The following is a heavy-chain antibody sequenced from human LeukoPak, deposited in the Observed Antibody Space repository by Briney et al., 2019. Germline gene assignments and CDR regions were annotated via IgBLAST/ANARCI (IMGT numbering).Heavy chain of an antibody. CDR2: IYYSGST. D-gene: IGHD3-10*01. Sequence: PSEILSLTCTVSGGTISSGGYYWSWIRQHPGKGLEWIGYIYYSGSTYYNPSLKSRVTISVDTSKNQFSLKLSSVTAADTAVYYCARETVLLWFGEEGNAFDIWGQGTMVTVSS. CDR1: GGTISSGGYY. J-gene: IGHJ3*02. CDR3: ARETVLLWFGEEGNAFDI. V-gene: IGHV4-31*03.